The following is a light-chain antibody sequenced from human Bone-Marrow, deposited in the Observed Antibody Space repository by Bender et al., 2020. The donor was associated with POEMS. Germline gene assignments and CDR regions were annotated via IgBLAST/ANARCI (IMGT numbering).Light chain of an antibody. CDR3: SSYTTRSTWV. Sequence: QSALTQPASVSGSPGQSIAISCTGPSSDVGAYNYVSWYQQHPGKVPKLIIYDVTNRPSGVSSRFSGSKSGNTASLTISGLQAEDEADYYCSSYTTRSTWVFGGGTKLTVL. V-gene: IGLV2-14*03. CDR2: DVT. J-gene: IGLJ3*02. CDR1: SSDVGAYNY.